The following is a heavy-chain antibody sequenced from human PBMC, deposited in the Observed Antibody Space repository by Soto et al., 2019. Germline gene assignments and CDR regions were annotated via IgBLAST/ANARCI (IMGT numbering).Heavy chain of an antibody. V-gene: IGHV2-5*02. J-gene: IGHJ3*02. CDR2: IYWDDDK. Sequence: QITLKESGPTLVKPTQTLTLTCTFSGFSLSTSGVGVGWIRQPPGKALEWLALIYWDDDKRYSPSLKSRLTIPKDTSKNHVVLTMTNMDPVDTATYYCARHAGSSDAFDIWGQGTMVTVSS. CDR3: ARHAGSSDAFDI. D-gene: IGHD2-2*01. CDR1: GFSLSTSGVG.